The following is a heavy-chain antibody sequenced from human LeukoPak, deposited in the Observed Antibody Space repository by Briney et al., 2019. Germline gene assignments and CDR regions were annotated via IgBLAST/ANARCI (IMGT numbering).Heavy chain of an antibody. CDR2: ISYDGSNK. CDR1: GFTFSSYG. V-gene: IGHV3-30*18. Sequence: GGSLRLSCAASGFTFSSYGMHWVRQAPGKGLEWVAVISYDGSNKYYADSVKGRFTISRDNSKNTLYLQMNSLRAEDTAVYYCAKDPGNYGMNVWGQGTTVTVSS. CDR3: AKDPGNYGMNV. J-gene: IGHJ6*02.